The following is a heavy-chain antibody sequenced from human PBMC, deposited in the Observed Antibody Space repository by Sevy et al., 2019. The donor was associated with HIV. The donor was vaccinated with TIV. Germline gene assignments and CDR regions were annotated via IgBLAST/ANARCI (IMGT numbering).Heavy chain of an antibody. CDR2: MRSKSDGGAI. V-gene: IGHV3-15*01. D-gene: IGHD3-22*01. CDR1: GFNFNNAW. J-gene: IGHJ4*02. Sequence: GGSLRLSCVASGFNFNNAWMSWVRQAPGKGLEWVGRMRSKSDGGAIDYAAPVRGRITISRDDSKNMLYLHLNSLKSEDTAMYYCATGSPGPTRNYYDSSGYYYWGQGTLVTVSS. CDR3: ATGSPGPTRNYYDSSGYYY.